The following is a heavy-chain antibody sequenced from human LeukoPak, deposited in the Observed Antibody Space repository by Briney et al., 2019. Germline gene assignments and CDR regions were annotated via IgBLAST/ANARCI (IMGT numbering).Heavy chain of an antibody. Sequence: SETLSLTSIVSGGSISSTSYYWDWTRHPPGKGLEWIGSVYYDGSTFTNPSLNSRVSMSADRSKNQFYLKLSSVTAPGTAVYYFARVKGIATRYYFDCWVRGTMVTVCS. V-gene: IGHV4-39*01. D-gene: IGHD2-21*01. CDR1: GGSISSTSYY. CDR3: ARVKGIATRYYFDC. J-gene: IGHJ4*02. CDR2: VYYDGST.